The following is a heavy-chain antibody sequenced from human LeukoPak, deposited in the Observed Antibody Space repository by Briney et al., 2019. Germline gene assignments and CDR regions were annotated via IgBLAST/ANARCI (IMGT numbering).Heavy chain of an antibody. J-gene: IGHJ3*02. V-gene: IGHV4-39*07. CDR3: ARDGWRTYDYDSSGWVAFDI. CDR1: GGSISSNNHY. CDR2: IYYRGST. Sequence: SETLSLTCTVSGGSISSNNHYWGWIRQPPGKGLEWIGSIYYRGSTYYNPSLKSRVTISVDTSKNQFSLKLSSVTAADTAVYYCARDGWRTYDYDSSGWVAFDIWGQGTMVTVSS. D-gene: IGHD3-22*01.